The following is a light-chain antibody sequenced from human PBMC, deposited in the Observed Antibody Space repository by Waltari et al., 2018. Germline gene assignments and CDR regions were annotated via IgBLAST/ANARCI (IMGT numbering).Light chain of an antibody. Sequence: EIVLTQSPATLSLSPGERATLSCRASQSVSTFLAWYQQKPGQAPRLLIYDVSNSATGTPARFSGSGSGTDFTLTISTLEPEDFAVYYCHQRSTWPWTFGQGTKVEIK. J-gene: IGKJ1*01. CDR3: HQRSTWPWT. CDR2: DVS. V-gene: IGKV3-11*01. CDR1: QSVSTF.